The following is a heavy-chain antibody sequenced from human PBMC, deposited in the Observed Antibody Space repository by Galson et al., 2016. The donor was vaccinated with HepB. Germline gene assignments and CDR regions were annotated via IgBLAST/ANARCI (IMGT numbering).Heavy chain of an antibody. CDR3: ARDKVTASRPVFDI. D-gene: IGHD6-6*01. V-gene: IGHV3-23*01. Sequence: SLRLSCAASGFTFNIYAMNWVRQAPGKGLEWVSFISPGDGTTYYADSVNGRFTISRDNSKNTLDLQMNSLRADDTAIYYCARDKVTASRPVFDIWGQGTMVTVSS. CDR1: GFTFNIYA. J-gene: IGHJ3*02. CDR2: ISPGDGTT.